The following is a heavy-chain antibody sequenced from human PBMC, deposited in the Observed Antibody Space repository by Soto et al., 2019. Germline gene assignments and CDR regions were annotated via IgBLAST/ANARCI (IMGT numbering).Heavy chain of an antibody. J-gene: IGHJ4*02. CDR1: GGTFSSYA. CDR3: AREKCSGGSCSFDY. Sequence: QVQLVQSGAEVKKPGSSVKVSYKASGGTFSSYAISWVRQAPGQGLEWMGGIIPIFGTANYAQKFQGRVTITADESTSTAYMELSSLRSEDTAVYYCAREKCSGGSCSFDYWGQGTLVTVSS. V-gene: IGHV1-69*12. D-gene: IGHD2-15*01. CDR2: IIPIFGTA.